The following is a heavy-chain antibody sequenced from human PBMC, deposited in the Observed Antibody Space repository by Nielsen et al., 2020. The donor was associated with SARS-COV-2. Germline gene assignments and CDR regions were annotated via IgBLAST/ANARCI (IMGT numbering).Heavy chain of an antibody. CDR2: ISYDGSNK. Sequence: VRQMPGKGLEWVAVISYDGSNKYYADSVKGRFTISRDNSKNTLYLQMNSLRAEDTAVYYCTNIYGGNSGLFYYYYMDVWGKGTTVTVSS. CDR3: TNIYGGNSGLFYYYYMDV. D-gene: IGHD4-23*01. V-gene: IGHV3-33*05. J-gene: IGHJ6*03.